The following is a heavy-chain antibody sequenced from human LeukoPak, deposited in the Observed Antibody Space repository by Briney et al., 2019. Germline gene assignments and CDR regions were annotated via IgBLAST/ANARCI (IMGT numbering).Heavy chain of an antibody. J-gene: IGHJ4*02. CDR2: INPSGGST. V-gene: IGHV1-46*01. D-gene: IGHD5-24*01. Sequence: ASVKVSCKASGYTFTSYYMHWVRQAPGQGLEWMGIINPSGGSTSYAQKFQGRVTISVDTSKNQFSLKLSSVTAADTAVYYCARVSVEMATGIFDYWGQGTLVTVSS. CDR3: ARVSVEMATGIFDY. CDR1: GYTFTSYY.